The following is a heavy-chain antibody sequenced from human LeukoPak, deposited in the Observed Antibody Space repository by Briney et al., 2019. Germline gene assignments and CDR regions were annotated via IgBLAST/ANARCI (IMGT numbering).Heavy chain of an antibody. CDR1: GYTFTSYD. D-gene: IGHD3-16*01. CDR3: ARGGTYYDYVWGSTYYMDV. Sequence: ASVTVSCKASGYTFTSYDINWVRQATGQGLEWMGWMNPNSGNTGYAQKFQGRVTMTRNTSISTAYMELSSLRSEDTAVYYCARGGTYYDYVWGSTYYMDVWGKGTTVTISS. V-gene: IGHV1-8*01. J-gene: IGHJ6*03. CDR2: MNPNSGNT.